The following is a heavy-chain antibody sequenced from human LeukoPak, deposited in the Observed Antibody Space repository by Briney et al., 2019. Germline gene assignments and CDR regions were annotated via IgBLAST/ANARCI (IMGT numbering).Heavy chain of an antibody. D-gene: IGHD1-26*01. Sequence: GGSLRLSCAASGFTFSSYAMHWVRQAPGKGLEWVAVISYDGSNEYYAHSVKGRFTISRDNSKNTLYLQMNSLRAEDTAVYYCARSRGIVGAAFDYWGQGTLVTVSS. CDR1: GFTFSSYA. V-gene: IGHV3-30-3*01. CDR2: ISYDGSNE. J-gene: IGHJ4*02. CDR3: ARSRGIVGAAFDY.